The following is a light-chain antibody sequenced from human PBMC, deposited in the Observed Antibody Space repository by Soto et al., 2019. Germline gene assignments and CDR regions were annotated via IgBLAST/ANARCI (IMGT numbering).Light chain of an antibody. Sequence: EIVLTQSPATLSLSPGERATLSCGASESISSYLAWYQQKPGLAPRLLIYDASSRATGIPDRISGSGSGTDFPLTISRLEPEDFAVYYCQQYGGSLTFGPGTQVDIK. CDR3: QQYGGSLT. CDR1: ESISSY. J-gene: IGKJ3*01. CDR2: DAS. V-gene: IGKV3D-20*01.